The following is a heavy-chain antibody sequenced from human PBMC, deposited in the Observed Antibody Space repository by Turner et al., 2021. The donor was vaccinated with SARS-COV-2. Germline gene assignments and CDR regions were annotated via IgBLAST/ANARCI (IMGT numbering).Heavy chain of an antibody. D-gene: IGHD3-10*01. Sequence: QLQLQESGPGLVKPSGTRSLTCTVSGGSISSSNYYWGWIRQPPGKGLEWIGSIYYSGSTYYNPSLKSRVTISVDTSKNQFSLKLSSVTAADTAVYYCARLLNPGSYYYYYYGMDVWGQGTTVTVSS. V-gene: IGHV4-39*01. CDR1: GGSISSSNYY. J-gene: IGHJ6*02. CDR2: IYYSGST. CDR3: ARLLNPGSYYYYYYGMDV.